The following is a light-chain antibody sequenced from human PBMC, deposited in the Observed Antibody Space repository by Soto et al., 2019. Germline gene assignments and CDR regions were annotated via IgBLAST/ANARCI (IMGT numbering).Light chain of an antibody. CDR2: GAS. J-gene: IGKJ3*01. CDR3: QQYNNWPRT. V-gene: IGKV3-15*01. Sequence: EIVMTQSPATLSVSPGERATLSCRASQSVSSNLAWYQQKPGQAPRLLIYGASTRATGIPARFSGSGSGTEFTLTISSLQSEDFAVYYCQQYNNWPRTLGPGTKVDIK. CDR1: QSVSSN.